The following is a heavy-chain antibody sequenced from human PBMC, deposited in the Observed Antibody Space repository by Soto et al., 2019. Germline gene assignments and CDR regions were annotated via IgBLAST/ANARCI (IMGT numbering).Heavy chain of an antibody. V-gene: IGHV1-69*12. Sequence: QVQLVQSGAEVKKPGSSVKVSCKSSVGTFTNYAISWVRQAPGQGLEWMGGIITVLETTNYAQKFQGRITITADASTSTAYMELRRLRDEDTAMYYCAVDMTGLPQEFDSWGQGTLVTVSS. CDR1: VGTFTNYA. CDR2: IITVLETT. CDR3: AVDMTGLPQEFDS. D-gene: IGHD3-16*01. J-gene: IGHJ4*02.